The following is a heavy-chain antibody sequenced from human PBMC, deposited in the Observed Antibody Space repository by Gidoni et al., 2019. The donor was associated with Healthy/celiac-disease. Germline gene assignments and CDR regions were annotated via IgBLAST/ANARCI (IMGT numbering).Heavy chain of an antibody. CDR3: ARDDGYYDPSYGMDV. V-gene: IGHV3-30-3*01. Sequence: QVQLVESGGGVVQPGRSLRLSCAASGFTFSSYAMHWVRQAPGKGLEWVAVISYDGSNKYYADSVKGRFTISRDNSKNTLYLQMNSLRAEDTAVYYCARDDGYYDPSYGMDVWGQGTTVTVSS. CDR2: ISYDGSNK. CDR1: GFTFSSYA. J-gene: IGHJ6*02. D-gene: IGHD3-22*01.